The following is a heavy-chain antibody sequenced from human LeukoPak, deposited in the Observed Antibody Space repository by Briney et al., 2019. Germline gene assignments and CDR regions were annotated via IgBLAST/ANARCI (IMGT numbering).Heavy chain of an antibody. CDR2: IYYSGST. V-gene: IGHV4-39*07. CDR1: GDSISSSNYF. CDR3: ARRYSYGQRCFVY. J-gene: IGHJ4*02. D-gene: IGHD5-18*01. Sequence: SETLSLTCTVSGDSISSSNYFWGWIRQPPGKGLEWIGDIYYSGSTYYNPSLQSRVTISVDTSKNQFSLSLTSVTAADTAVYHCARRYSYGQRCFVYWGQGTLVSVSS.